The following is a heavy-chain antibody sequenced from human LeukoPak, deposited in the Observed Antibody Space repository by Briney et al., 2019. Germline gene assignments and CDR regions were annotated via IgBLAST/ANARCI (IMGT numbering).Heavy chain of an antibody. V-gene: IGHV3-49*04. CDR2: IRSKAYGGTT. CDR3: TPTAENSSGWDFDY. J-gene: IGHJ4*02. D-gene: IGHD6-19*01. Sequence: GGSLRLSCAASGFTFSSYAMSWVRQAPGKGLEWVGFIRSKAYGGTTEYAASVKGRFTISRDDSKSIAYLQMNSLKTEDTAVYYCTPTAENSSGWDFDYWGQGTLVTVSS. CDR1: GFTFSSYA.